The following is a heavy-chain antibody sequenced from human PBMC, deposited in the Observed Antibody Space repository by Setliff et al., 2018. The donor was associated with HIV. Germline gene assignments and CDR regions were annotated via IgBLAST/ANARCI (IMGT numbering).Heavy chain of an antibody. V-gene: IGHV1-46*01. Sequence: ASVKVSCKASGYSFTCYIIHWVRQAPGQGLEWVGRVYPGDASIHYAQKFLGRVTVTRDTSTSTVYMDLSSLRFEDTAVYYCAREFPGGTYGFDYWGQGTLVTVSS. CDR2: VYPGDASI. D-gene: IGHD1-26*01. CDR3: AREFPGGTYGFDY. J-gene: IGHJ4*02. CDR1: GYSFTCYI.